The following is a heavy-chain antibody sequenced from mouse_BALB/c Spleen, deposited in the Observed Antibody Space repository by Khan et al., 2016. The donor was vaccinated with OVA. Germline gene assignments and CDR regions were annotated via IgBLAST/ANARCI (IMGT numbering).Heavy chain of an antibody. CDR2: ISTGGSYT. D-gene: IGHD1-1*01. J-gene: IGHJ3*01. V-gene: IGHV5-6*01. CDR1: GFTFSTYG. CDR3: TRLAYYYNSEGFAY. Sequence: VRLQQSGGDLVKPGGSLKLSCAASGFTFSTYGMSWVRQIPDKRLEWVSAISTGGSYTYYPDSVKGRFTISRDNAKNTLYLQMSSLKSEDTAMYYCTRLAYYYNSEGFAYWGQGTLVTVSA.